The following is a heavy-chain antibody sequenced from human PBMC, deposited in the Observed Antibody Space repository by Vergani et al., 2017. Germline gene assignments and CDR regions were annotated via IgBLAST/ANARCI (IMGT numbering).Heavy chain of an antibody. V-gene: IGHV3-23*01. CDR3: AKANPRNSGYDYLYYYHAMDV. Sequence: EVQLLESGGGLVQPGGSLRLSCAASGFTFNHYAMNWVRQAPGKGPEWVSGISGSGGSTYYAGSVKGRFTISRDSSKNTLYLQMNSLSAGDTAVYYCAKANPRNSGYDYLYYYHAMDVWGQGTTVTVSS. D-gene: IGHD5-12*01. J-gene: IGHJ6*02. CDR2: ISGSGGST. CDR1: GFTFNHYA.